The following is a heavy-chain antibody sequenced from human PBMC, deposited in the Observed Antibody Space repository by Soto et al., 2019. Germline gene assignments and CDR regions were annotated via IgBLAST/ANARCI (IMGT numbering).Heavy chain of an antibody. CDR2: TYYRSKWYN. CDR3: ARDPLIHCSSTSCQDYYYYYGMDV. J-gene: IGHJ6*02. V-gene: IGHV6-1*01. CDR1: GDSVSSNSAA. D-gene: IGHD2-2*01. Sequence: PSQTPSLTCAISGDSVSSNSAAWNWIRQSPSRGLEWLGRTYYRSKWYNDYAVSVKSRITINPDTSKNQFSLQLNSVTPEDTAVYYCARDPLIHCSSTSCQDYYYYYGMDVWGQGTTVTVSS.